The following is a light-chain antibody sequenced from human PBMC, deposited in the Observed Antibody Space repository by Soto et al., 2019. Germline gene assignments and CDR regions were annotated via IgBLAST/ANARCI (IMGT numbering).Light chain of an antibody. CDR3: QQYVSSPWA. V-gene: IGKV3-20*01. CDR2: GAS. J-gene: IGKJ1*01. CDR1: QSVSSSF. Sequence: EIVLTQSPATLSLSPGERATLSCRASQSVSSSFLAWYQQKAGQAPRRLIYGASRRATGIPDRFSGSGSGTDFTLTISRLEPEDFAVYYCQQYVSSPWAFGQGTKVDIK.